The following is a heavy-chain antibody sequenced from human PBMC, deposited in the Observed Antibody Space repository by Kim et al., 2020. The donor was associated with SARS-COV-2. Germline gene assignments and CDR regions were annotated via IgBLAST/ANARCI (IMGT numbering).Heavy chain of an antibody. J-gene: IGHJ4*02. D-gene: IGHD4-17*01. V-gene: IGHV1-18*01. CDR3: ARDHTVTTVGPAGR. Sequence: ASVKVSCKASGYTFTSYGISWVRQAPGQGLERMGWISAYNGNTNYAQKLQGRVTMTTDTSTSTAYMELRSLRTDDTAVYFCARDHTVTTVGPAGRWGQGTLVTVSS. CDR1: GYTFTSYG. CDR2: ISAYNGNT.